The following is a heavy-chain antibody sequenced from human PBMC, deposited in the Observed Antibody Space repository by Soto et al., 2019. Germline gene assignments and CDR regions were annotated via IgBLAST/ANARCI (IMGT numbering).Heavy chain of an antibody. J-gene: IGHJ6*02. V-gene: IGHV3-30*03. CDR2: VSYDGSNK. CDR1: GFTFSSYS. Sequence: PGGSLRLSCAASGFTFSSYSIHWVRQAPGKGLEWVAVVSYDGSNKYYADSVKGRFTISRDNSKSTLYLQMNSLSPEDTAVYYCARDWAAATSGYYNYYGMDVWGQGTTVTVS. D-gene: IGHD6-13*01. CDR3: ARDWAAATSGYYNYYGMDV.